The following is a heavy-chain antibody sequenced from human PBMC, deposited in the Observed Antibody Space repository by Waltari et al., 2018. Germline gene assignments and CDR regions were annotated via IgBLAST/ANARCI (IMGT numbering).Heavy chain of an antibody. CDR1: GYSISSGYY. CDR2: IYHSGST. CDR3: ARGAIFGVALFDP. J-gene: IGHJ5*02. V-gene: IGHV4-38-2*02. Sequence: QVQLQESGPGLVKPSETLSLTCTVSGYSISSGYYWGWIRQPPGKGLEWIGSIYHSGSTYYNPSLKSRVTISVDTSKNQFSLKLSSVTAADTAVYYCARGAIFGVALFDPWGQGTLVTVSS. D-gene: IGHD3-3*01.